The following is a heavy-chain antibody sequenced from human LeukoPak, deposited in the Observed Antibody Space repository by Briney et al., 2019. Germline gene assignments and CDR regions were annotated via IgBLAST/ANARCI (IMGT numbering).Heavy chain of an antibody. J-gene: IGHJ4*02. Sequence: GGSLRLSCAAAGFTFTSYSMSWVRQAPGKGLERVSGTSDRGDYTYYADSVKGRFTISRDNSKNTLYLQMNSLRVEDTALYFCAKKAQYNGNYPLDYWGQGALVTVSS. CDR2: TSDRGDYT. CDR3: AKKAQYNGNYPLDY. CDR1: GFTFTSYS. V-gene: IGHV3-23*01. D-gene: IGHD1-26*01.